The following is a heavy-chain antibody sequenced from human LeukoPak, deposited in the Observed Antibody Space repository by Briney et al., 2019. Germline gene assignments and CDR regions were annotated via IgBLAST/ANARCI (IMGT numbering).Heavy chain of an antibody. CDR1: GFTFNNYG. D-gene: IGHD2-21*02. CDR3: AKRDAVTEFDY. CDR2: IQPDGSDK. V-gene: IGHV3-30*02. Sequence: GGSLRLSCAASGFTFNNYGMHWVRQAPGKGLEWVTLIQPDGSDKYYADSVKGRFTVSRDNSKNTLYLQLNSLRAEDTAVYYCAKRDAVTEFDYWGQGTLVTVSS. J-gene: IGHJ4*02.